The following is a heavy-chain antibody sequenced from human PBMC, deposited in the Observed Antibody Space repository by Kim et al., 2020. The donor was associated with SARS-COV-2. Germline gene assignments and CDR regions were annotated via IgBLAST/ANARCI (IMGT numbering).Heavy chain of an antibody. D-gene: IGHD1-26*01. Sequence: ADSVKSRFTISRDNAENSLDLQMNSLRAEDTAVYYYARTLRSGSYSAPGYWGQGTLVTVSS. V-gene: IGHV3-11*04. CDR3: ARTLRSGSYSAPGY. J-gene: IGHJ4*02.